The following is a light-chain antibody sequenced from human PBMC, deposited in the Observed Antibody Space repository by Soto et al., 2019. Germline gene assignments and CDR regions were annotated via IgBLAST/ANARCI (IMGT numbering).Light chain of an antibody. J-gene: IGKJ1*01. CDR1: QSVSSY. Sequence: EIVLTQSPCTLSLSPGGRATLSCMASQSVSSYLAWYQQKPGQAPRLLIYGASTRATGIPDRFSGSGSGTDFTLTISRLEPADFAVYYCQRYGSSRPWTFGQGTKVDI. V-gene: IGKV3-20*01. CDR3: QRYGSSRPWT. CDR2: GAS.